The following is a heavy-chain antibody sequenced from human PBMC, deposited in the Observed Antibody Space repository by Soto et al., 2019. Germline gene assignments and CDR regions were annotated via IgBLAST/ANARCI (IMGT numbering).Heavy chain of an antibody. CDR1: GFTFSNYW. CDR3: TRDVYGATGWFDP. J-gene: IGHJ5*02. CDR2: IKQDGGEK. Sequence: VSLRLSCAASGFTFSNYWMTWVRQAPGKGLEWVANIKQDGGEKYYVDSVKGRFTISRDNAKNSLYLQMNSLRAEDTAVYYCTRDVYGATGWFDPWGQGTLVTVSS. V-gene: IGHV3-7*03. D-gene: IGHD4-17*01.